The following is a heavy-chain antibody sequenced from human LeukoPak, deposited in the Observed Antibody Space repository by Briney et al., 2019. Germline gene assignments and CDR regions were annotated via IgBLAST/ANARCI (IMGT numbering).Heavy chain of an antibody. CDR1: GFTLSSYE. V-gene: IGHV3-48*03. J-gene: IGHJ4*02. CDR3: ARERGVCYFDY. D-gene: IGHD2-8*01. Sequence: PGGSLRLSCAASGFTLSSYEMNWVRQAPGKGLEWVSYISSSGSTIYYADSVKGRFTISRDNAKNSLYLQMNSLRAEDTAVYYCARERGVCYFDYWGQGTLVTVSS. CDR2: ISSSGSTI.